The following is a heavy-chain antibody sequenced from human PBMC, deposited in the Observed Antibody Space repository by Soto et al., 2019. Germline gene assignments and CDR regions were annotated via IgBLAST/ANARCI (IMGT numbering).Heavy chain of an antibody. D-gene: IGHD3-3*01. V-gene: IGHV4-39*01. J-gene: IGHJ4*02. CDR1: GGSISSSSYY. CDR3: ARSTIFGVVIKIFDY. Sequence: SETLSLTCTVSGGSISSSSYYWGWIRQPPGKGLEWIGSIYYSGSTYYNPSLKSRVTISVDTSKNQFSLKLSSVTAADTAVYYCARSTIFGVVIKIFDYWGQGTLVTVSS. CDR2: IYYSGST.